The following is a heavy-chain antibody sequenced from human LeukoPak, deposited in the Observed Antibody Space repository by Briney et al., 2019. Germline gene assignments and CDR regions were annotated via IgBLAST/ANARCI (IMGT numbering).Heavy chain of an antibody. CDR2: IGTAGDT. CDR3: ARVRDSSGYYDY. D-gene: IGHD3-22*01. CDR1: GFTFSSYD. Sequence: GGSLRLSCAASGFTFSSYDMHWVRQATGKGLEWVSAIGTAGDTYYPGSAKGRFTTSRENAKNSLYLQMNSLRAGDTAVYYCARVRDSSGYYDYWGQGTLVTVSS. V-gene: IGHV3-13*01. J-gene: IGHJ4*02.